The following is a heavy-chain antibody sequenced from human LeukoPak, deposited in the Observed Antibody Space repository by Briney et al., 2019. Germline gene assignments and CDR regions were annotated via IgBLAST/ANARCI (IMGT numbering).Heavy chain of an antibody. Sequence: GGSLRLSCAASGFTFSSYAMSWVRQAPGKGLEWVSAISGSGGSTYYADSVKGRFTISRGNSKNTLYLQMNSLRAEDTAVYYCAKSEKLGYCSGGSCWFDYWGQGTLVTVSS. D-gene: IGHD2-15*01. CDR2: ISGSGGST. CDR3: AKSEKLGYCSGGSCWFDY. J-gene: IGHJ4*02. V-gene: IGHV3-23*01. CDR1: GFTFSSYA.